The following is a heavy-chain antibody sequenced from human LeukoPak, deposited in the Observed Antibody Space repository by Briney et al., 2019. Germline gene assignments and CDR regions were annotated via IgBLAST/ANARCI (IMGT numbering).Heavy chain of an antibody. D-gene: IGHD3-10*01. Sequence: GGSLRLSCAASGFTFSSYAMHWVRQAPGKGLEWVAVISYDGSNKYYADSVKGRFTISRDNSKNTLYLQMNSLRAEDTAVYYCARDHIAGFGELSRFDYWGQGTLVTVSS. CDR3: ARDHIAGFGELSRFDY. V-gene: IGHV3-30*04. CDR2: ISYDGSNK. J-gene: IGHJ4*02. CDR1: GFTFSSYA.